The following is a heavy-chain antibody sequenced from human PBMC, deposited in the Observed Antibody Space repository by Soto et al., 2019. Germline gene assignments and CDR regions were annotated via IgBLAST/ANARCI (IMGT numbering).Heavy chain of an antibody. CDR3: AKGAVAGTPTSYYYYGMDV. V-gene: IGHV1-69*12. D-gene: IGHD6-19*01. J-gene: IGHJ6*02. CDR1: GGTFRTYA. CDR2: IIPIFGTV. Sequence: QVQLLQAGAEVKKPGSSVRVSCEASGGTFRTYAISWVRRAPGQGLEWMGGIIPIFGTVNYAQKFQGRVTITADESTTTVYMDLRSLRAEDTAVYYCAKGAVAGTPTSYYYYGMDVGGQGTTVTVSS.